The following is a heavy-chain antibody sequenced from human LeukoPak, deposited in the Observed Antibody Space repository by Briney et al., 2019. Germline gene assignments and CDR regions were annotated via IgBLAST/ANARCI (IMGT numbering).Heavy chain of an antibody. V-gene: IGHV3-23*01. J-gene: IGHJ4*02. D-gene: IGHD3/OR15-3a*01. CDR2: ISGSGGST. Sequence: GGSLRLSCAASGFTFSSYGMSWVRQAPGKGLECVSSISGSGGSTNHADSVKGRFTTSRDNSKNTLYLQMNSLRAGDTAVYYCAKVWTAYSDDYFDYWGQGTLVTVSS. CDR3: AKVWTAYSDDYFDY. CDR1: GFTFSSYG.